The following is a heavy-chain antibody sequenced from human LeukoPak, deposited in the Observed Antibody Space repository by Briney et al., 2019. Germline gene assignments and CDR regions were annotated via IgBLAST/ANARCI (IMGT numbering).Heavy chain of an antibody. CDR2: IYYSGST. D-gene: IGHD2-15*01. V-gene: IGHV4-30-4*08. J-gene: IGHJ4*02. CDR3: ARTSDAGVVYYFDY. CDR1: GDSISSGDYY. Sequence: SQTLSLTCTVSGDSISSGDYYWSWIRQPPGKGLEWIGYIYYSGSTYYNPSLKSRVTISVDTSKNQFSLKLSSVTAADTAVYYCARTSDAGVVYYFDYWGQGTLVTVSS.